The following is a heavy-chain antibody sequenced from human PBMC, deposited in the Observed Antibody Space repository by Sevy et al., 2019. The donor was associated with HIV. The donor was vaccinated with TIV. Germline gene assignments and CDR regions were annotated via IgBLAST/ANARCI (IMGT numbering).Heavy chain of an antibody. CDR1: GYYFTGYY. J-gene: IGHJ4*02. CDR3: ARSVYGSGTYLNDY. Sequence: ASVKVSCKASGYYFTGYYVHWVRQAPGQGLEWMGWINPNGGGTNIGQKFHGRVTISRDTSITTAYMELIRLRSNDTGVYYCARSVYGSGTYLNDYWGQGTLVTVSS. V-gene: IGHV1-2*02. D-gene: IGHD3-10*01. CDR2: INPNGGGT.